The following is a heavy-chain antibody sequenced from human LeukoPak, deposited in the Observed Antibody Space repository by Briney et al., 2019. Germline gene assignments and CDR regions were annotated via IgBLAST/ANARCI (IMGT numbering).Heavy chain of an antibody. V-gene: IGHV3-23*01. Sequence: SGGSLRLSCAASGFTFSSYAMSWVRQAPGKGLEWVSAISGSGGSTYYADSVKGRFTISRDNSKNTLYLQMTSLRADDTAVYYCARHPTGYPNWFDPWGQGTQVTVSS. CDR1: GFTFSSYA. J-gene: IGHJ5*02. CDR2: ISGSGGST. D-gene: IGHD1-14*01. CDR3: ARHPTGYPNWFDP.